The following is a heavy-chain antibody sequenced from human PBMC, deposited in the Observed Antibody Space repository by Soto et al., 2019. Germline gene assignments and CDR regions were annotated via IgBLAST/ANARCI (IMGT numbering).Heavy chain of an antibody. Sequence: GGSLRLSCAASGFTFDDYAMHWVRQAPGKGLEWVSGISWNSGSIGYADSVKGRFTISRDNAKNSLYLQMNSLRAEDTALYYCAKGQTLYDYAELGDAFDIWGQGTMVTVSS. CDR3: AKGQTLYDYAELGDAFDI. D-gene: IGHD3-16*01. CDR1: GFTFDDYA. V-gene: IGHV3-9*01. CDR2: ISWNSGSI. J-gene: IGHJ3*02.